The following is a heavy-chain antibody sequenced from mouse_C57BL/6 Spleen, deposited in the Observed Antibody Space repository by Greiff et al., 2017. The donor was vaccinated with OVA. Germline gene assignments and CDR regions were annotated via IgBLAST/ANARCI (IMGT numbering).Heavy chain of an antibody. J-gene: IGHJ2*01. Sequence: VKPGASVKMSCKASGYTFTSYWITWVKQRPGQGLEWIGDIYPGSGSTNYNEKFKSKATLTVDTSSSTAYMQLSSLTSEDSAVYYCARGVYYFDYWGQGTTLTVSS. CDR2: IYPGSGST. CDR3: ARGVYYFDY. CDR1: GYTFTSYW. V-gene: IGHV1-55*01.